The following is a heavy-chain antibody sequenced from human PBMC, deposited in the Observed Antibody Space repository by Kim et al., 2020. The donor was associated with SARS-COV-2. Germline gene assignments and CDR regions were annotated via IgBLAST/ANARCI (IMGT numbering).Heavy chain of an antibody. Sequence: ASVKVSCKASGYTFTSYGISWVRQAPGQGLEWMGCISAYNGNTNYAQKLQGRVTMTTDTSTSTAYMELRSLRSDDTAVYYCARTLGLSYYYDSSGYYLPYYFDYWGQGTLVTVSS. CDR3: ARTLGLSYYYDSSGYYLPYYFDY. CDR1: GYTFTSYG. J-gene: IGHJ4*02. CDR2: ISAYNGNT. V-gene: IGHV1-18*04. D-gene: IGHD3-22*01.